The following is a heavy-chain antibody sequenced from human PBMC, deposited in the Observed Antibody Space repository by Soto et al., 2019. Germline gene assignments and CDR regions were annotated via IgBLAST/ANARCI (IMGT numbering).Heavy chain of an antibody. CDR3: ARDRNSSSSRYRNYYSGMDV. J-gene: IGHJ6*02. D-gene: IGHD6-6*01. Sequence: PGGSLRLSCAASGFTFSSYGMHWVRQAPGKGLEWVAVIWYDGSNKYYADSVKGRFTISRDNSKNTLYLQMNSLRAEDTAVYYCARDRNSSSSRYRNYYSGMDVWGQGTTVTVSS. CDR1: GFTFSSYG. CDR2: IWYDGSNK. V-gene: IGHV3-33*01.